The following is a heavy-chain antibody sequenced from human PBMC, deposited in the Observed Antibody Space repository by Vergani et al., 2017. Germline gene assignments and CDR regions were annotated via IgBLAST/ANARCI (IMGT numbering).Heavy chain of an antibody. CDR1: GFSLSTSGVG. J-gene: IGHJ4*02. V-gene: IGHV2-5*01. D-gene: IGHD6-6*01. CDR2: IYWNDDK. Sequence: QVTLQESGPVLVKPTETLTLTCTVSGFSLSTSGVGVGWIRQPPGKALEWLALIYWNDDKRYSPSLKSRLTITKDTSKNQVVLTMTNMDPVDTATYYCAHSFGIAALLDYWGQGTLVTVSS. CDR3: AHSFGIAALLDY.